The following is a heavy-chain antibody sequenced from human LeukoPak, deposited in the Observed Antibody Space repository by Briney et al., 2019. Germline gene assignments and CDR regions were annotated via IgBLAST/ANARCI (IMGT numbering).Heavy chain of an antibody. D-gene: IGHD1-26*01. Sequence: PGGSLRLSCAASGFTFSSYGMHWVRQAPGKGLEWVAVISYDGSNKYYADSVKGRFTISRDNSKNTLYLQMNSLRAEDTAVYYCARDFLVSVGATTGAFDIWGQGTMVTVSS. CDR1: GFTFSSYG. CDR3: ARDFLVSVGATTGAFDI. CDR2: ISYDGSNK. J-gene: IGHJ3*02. V-gene: IGHV3-30*03.